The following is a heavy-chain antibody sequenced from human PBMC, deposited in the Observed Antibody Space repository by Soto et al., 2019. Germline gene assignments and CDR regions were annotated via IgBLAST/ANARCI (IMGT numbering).Heavy chain of an antibody. J-gene: IGHJ3*02. CDR3: ARVGVDQGYALDI. CDR2: IIAYNGTT. CDR1: LGTFSSYA. V-gene: IGHV1-18*01. Sequence: ASVKVSCKASLGTFSSYAINWVRQAPGQGIEWMGWIIAYNGTTNYAQKLRGRVTMTTDTSTSTAYMELRSLRSDDTAVYYCARVGVDQGYALDIWGQGTMVTVSS. D-gene: IGHD3-3*01.